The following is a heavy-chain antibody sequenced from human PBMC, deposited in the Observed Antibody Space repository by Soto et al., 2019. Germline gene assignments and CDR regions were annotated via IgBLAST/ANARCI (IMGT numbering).Heavy chain of an antibody. Sequence: EVQLVESGGGLVKPVGSLRLSCAASGFTFSNAWMSWVRQAPGKGLEWVGRIKRKTDGGTTDYAAPVKGRFTISRDDSKSTLYLRMNSLKTEDTAVYYCTTDMVVPLAFDVWGQGTMVTVSS. J-gene: IGHJ3*01. CDR1: GFTFSNAW. CDR2: IKRKTDGGTT. V-gene: IGHV3-15*01. D-gene: IGHD2-2*01. CDR3: TTDMVVPLAFDV.